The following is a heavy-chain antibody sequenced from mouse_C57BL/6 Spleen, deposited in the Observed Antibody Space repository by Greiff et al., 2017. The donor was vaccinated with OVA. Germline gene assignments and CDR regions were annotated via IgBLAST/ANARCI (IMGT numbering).Heavy chain of an antibody. CDR1: GFTFSSYG. CDR2: ISSGGSDT. V-gene: IGHV5-6*01. Sequence: EVHLVESGGDLVKPGGSLKLSCAASGFTFSSYGMSWVRQTPDKRLEWVATISSGGSDTSYQDSVKGRVTISRDKANNTLYLQLSSLKSEDTAMYYCSRHDGSSSYFDYWGKGTTLTVSS. J-gene: IGHJ2*01. CDR3: SRHDGSSSYFDY. D-gene: IGHD1-1*01.